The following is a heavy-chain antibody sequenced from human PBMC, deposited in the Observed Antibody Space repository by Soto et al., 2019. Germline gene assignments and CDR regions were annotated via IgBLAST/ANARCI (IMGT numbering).Heavy chain of an antibody. CDR1: GYTFTSYW. Sequence: GESLKISCKGSGYTFTSYWIGWVRQMPGKGLEWMGIIYPGDSDTRYSPSFQGQVTISADKAISTAYLQWSSLKASDTAMYYCARPRRTSFGVDHFDYWGQGTLVTVSS. D-gene: IGHD3-3*01. V-gene: IGHV5-51*01. CDR2: IYPGDSDT. J-gene: IGHJ4*02. CDR3: ARPRRTSFGVDHFDY.